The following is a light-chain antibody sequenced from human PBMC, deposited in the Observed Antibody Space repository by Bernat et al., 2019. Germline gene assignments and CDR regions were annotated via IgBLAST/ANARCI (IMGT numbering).Light chain of an antibody. V-gene: IGKV1-39*01. CDR2: PAS. CDR3: QHSYSRHPT. J-gene: IGKJ1*01. Sequence: YLHRYQQSPGTAPNSLIYPASTLQSGVPPRFSGRGSETEYTFTISSLEPADVATYYCQHSYSRHPTFGQGTKLDLK. CDR1: Y.